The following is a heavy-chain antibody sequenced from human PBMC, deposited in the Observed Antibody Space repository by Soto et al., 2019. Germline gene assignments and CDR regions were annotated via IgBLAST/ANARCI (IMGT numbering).Heavy chain of an antibody. Sequence: GASVKVSCKASGYTFTSYGISWVRQAPGQGLEWMGWISAYDGNTNYAQKLQGRVTMTTDTATSTAYMELRSLRSDDTAVYYCARDLRVLRYFDWSRGAFDIWGQGTMVTVSS. CDR1: GYTFTSYG. CDR3: ARDLRVLRYFDWSRGAFDI. J-gene: IGHJ3*02. CDR2: ISAYDGNT. D-gene: IGHD3-9*01. V-gene: IGHV1-18*01.